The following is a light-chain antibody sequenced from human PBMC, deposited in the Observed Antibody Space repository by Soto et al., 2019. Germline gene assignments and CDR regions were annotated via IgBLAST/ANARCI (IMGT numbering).Light chain of an antibody. J-gene: IGKJ1*01. Sequence: DIVMTQSPDSLPVSLGERATINCKSSQRLLYSSNNKNYLAWYQQKPGQPPKLLIYWASTRESGVPDRFSGSGSGTDFTLTISSLQAEDVAVYYCQQYYSTTWTFGQGTKVEIK. CDR3: QQYYSTTWT. CDR1: QRLLYSSNNKNY. V-gene: IGKV4-1*01. CDR2: WAS.